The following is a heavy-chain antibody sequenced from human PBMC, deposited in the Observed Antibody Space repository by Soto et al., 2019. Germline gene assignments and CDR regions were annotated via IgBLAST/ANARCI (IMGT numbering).Heavy chain of an antibody. CDR1: GGTFSSYA. CDR2: IIPIFGTA. D-gene: IGHD1-7*01. V-gene: IGHV1-69*01. Sequence: QVQLVQSGAEVKKPGASVKVSCKASGGTFSSYAISWVRQAPGQGLEWMGGIIPIFGTANYAQKFQGRVTITADESTRTAYMELSRLRSEDTAVYYCADPLPVSKIHNWNYSVTNCYYYYGMDLWGQGTTVTVSS. J-gene: IGHJ6*02. CDR3: ADPLPVSKIHNWNYSVTNCYYYYGMDL.